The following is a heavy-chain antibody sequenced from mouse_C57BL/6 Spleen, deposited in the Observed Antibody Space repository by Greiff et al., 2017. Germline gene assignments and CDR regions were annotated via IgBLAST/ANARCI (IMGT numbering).Heavy chain of an antibody. CDR1: GYTFTSYT. Sequence: VQLQESGAELARPGASVKMSCKASGYTFTSYTMHWVKQRPGQGLEWIGYINPSSGYTKYNQKFKDKATLTADTSSSTAYMQRSSLTSEDSAVYYCARGEGDERYFGYWGQGTTLTVSS. CDR2: INPSSGYT. J-gene: IGHJ2*01. D-gene: IGHD2-13*01. V-gene: IGHV1-4*01. CDR3: ARGEGDERYFGY.